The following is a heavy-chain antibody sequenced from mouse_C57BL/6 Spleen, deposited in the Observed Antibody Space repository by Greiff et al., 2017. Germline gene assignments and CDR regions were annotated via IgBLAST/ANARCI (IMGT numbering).Heavy chain of an antibody. CDR1: GYTFTSYW. V-gene: IGHV1-55*01. CDR2: IYPGSGST. D-gene: IGHD1-1*01. CDR3: ARSGSSYDAWFAY. J-gene: IGHJ3*01. Sequence: VQLQQPGAELVKPGASVKMSCKASGYTFTSYWITWVKQRPGQGLEWIGDIYPGSGSTNYNEKFKSKATLTVDTSSSTAYMQRSSLTSEDSAVYYCARSGSSYDAWFAYWGQGTLVTVSA.